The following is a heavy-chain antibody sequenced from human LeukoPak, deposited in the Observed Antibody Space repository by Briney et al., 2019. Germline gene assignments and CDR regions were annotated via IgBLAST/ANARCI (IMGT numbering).Heavy chain of an antibody. D-gene: IGHD6-19*01. CDR2: INPNSGGT. Sequence: GASVKVSCKASGYTFTGYYMHWVRQAPGQGLEWMGWINPNSGGTNYAQKFQGRVTMTRDTSISAAYMELSRLRSDDTAVYYCARSTTRSSGWYAYWGQGTLVTVSS. CDR1: GYTFTGYY. J-gene: IGHJ4*02. CDR3: ARSTTRSSGWYAY. V-gene: IGHV1-2*02.